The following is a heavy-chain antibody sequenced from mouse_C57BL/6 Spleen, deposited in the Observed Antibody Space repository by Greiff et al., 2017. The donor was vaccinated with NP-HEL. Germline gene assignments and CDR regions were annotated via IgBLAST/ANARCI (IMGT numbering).Heavy chain of an antibody. CDR1: GYTFTDYY. Sequence: LVESGAELVRPGASVKLSCKASGYTFTDYYINWVKQRPGQGLEWIARIYPGSGNTYYNEKFKGKATLTAEKSSSTAYMQLSSLTSEDSAVYFCARDGGDYFDYWGQGTTLTVSS. D-gene: IGHD1-1*01. CDR3: ARDGGDYFDY. CDR2: IYPGSGNT. J-gene: IGHJ2*01. V-gene: IGHV1-76*01.